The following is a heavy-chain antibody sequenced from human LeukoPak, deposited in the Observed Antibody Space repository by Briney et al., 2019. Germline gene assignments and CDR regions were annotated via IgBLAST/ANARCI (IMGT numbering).Heavy chain of an antibody. V-gene: IGHV3-9*01. CDR3: AKDIYLRYCSSTSCSPDGAFDI. Sequence: GGSLRLSCAASGFTFDDYAMHWVRQAPGKGLEWVSGISWNSGSIGYADSVKGRFTISRDNAKNSLYLQMNSLRAEDTALYYCAKDIYLRYCSSTSCSPDGAFDIWGQGTMVTVSS. CDR1: GFTFDDYA. D-gene: IGHD2-2*01. CDR2: ISWNSGSI. J-gene: IGHJ3*02.